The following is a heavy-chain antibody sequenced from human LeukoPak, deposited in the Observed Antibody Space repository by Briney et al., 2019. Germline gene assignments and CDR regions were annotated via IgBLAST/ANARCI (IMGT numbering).Heavy chain of an antibody. J-gene: IGHJ4*02. V-gene: IGHV3-11*04. Sequence: GGSLRLSCAASGFTFSDYYMRWIRQAPGKGLEWVSYISSSGSTIYYADSVKGRFTISRDNAKNSLYLQMNSLRAEDTAVYYCARDCSSTSCYRTLDYWGQGTLVTVSS. CDR3: ARDCSSTSCYRTLDY. CDR1: GFTFSDYY. CDR2: ISSSGSTI. D-gene: IGHD2-2*01.